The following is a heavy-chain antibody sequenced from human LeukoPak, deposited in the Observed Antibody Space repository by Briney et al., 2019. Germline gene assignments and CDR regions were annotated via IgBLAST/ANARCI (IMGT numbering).Heavy chain of an antibody. D-gene: IGHD2-2*01. CDR3: ASNTANCSSTSCYLWVLGS. Sequence: ASVTVSCTASGYTFTSYAMHWVRQAPGQRLEWMGWVNGGNGNTKYSQKFQGRVTMTRDTSTSTVYMELSSLRSEDTAVYYCASNTANCSSTSCYLWVLGSWGQGTLVTVSS. CDR1: GYTFTSYA. CDR2: VNGGNGNT. J-gene: IGHJ5*02. V-gene: IGHV1-3*01.